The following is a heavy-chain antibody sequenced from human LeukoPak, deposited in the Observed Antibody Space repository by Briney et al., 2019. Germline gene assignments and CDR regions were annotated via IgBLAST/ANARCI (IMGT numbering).Heavy chain of an antibody. J-gene: IGHJ3*02. Sequence: PGGSLRLSCAASGFTFSSYWMSWARQAPGKGLEWVANIKQDGSEKYYVDSVKGRLTISRDNAKNSLYLQMNSLRAEDTAVFYCARQYNYALYDAFDIWGQGTMVTVSS. D-gene: IGHD5-18*01. CDR3: ARQYNYALYDAFDI. CDR2: IKQDGSEK. V-gene: IGHV3-7*01. CDR1: GFTFSSYW.